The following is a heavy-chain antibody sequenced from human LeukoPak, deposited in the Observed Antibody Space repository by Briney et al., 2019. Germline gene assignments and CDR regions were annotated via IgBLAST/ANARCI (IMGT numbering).Heavy chain of an antibody. CDR2: IRYDGSNK. CDR1: GFTFSSYG. D-gene: IGHD3-10*01. V-gene: IGHV3-30*02. CDR3: AKAYGSGSYIIRLDY. J-gene: IGHJ4*02. Sequence: GGSLRLSCAASGFTFSSYGMHWVRQAPGKGLEWVAFIRYDGSNKYYADSVKGRFTISRDNSKNTLYLQMNSLRAEDTAVYYCAKAYGSGSYIIRLDYWGQGTLVTVSS.